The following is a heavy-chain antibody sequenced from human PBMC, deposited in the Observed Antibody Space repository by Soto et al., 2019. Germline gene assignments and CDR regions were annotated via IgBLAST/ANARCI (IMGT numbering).Heavy chain of an antibody. CDR1: GGSFRTNA. Sequence: QVQLVQSGAEVKKPGSSVKISCKASGGSFRTNAFSWVRQAPGQGLEWMGGIIPIFPTPDSAQKFQGRVTITADEPTTTTYMERSSLRAEDTATYYCARDKDRQQVGLNYDYSVDFWGPGTRVTVSS. V-gene: IGHV1-69*12. CDR2: IIPIFPTP. J-gene: IGHJ6*01. CDR3: ARDKDRQQVGLNYDYSVDF. D-gene: IGHD4-4*01.